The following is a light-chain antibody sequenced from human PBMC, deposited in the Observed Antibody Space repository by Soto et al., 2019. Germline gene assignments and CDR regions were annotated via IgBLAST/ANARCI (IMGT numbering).Light chain of an antibody. CDR1: SSNIGAGYD. CDR2: GNS. Sequence: QSVLTQPPSVSGAPGQRVTISCSESSSNIGAGYDVHWYQQLPGTAPKLLIYGNSNRPSGVPDRFSGSKSGTSASLAITGLQPEDEADHYCQSYDSSLRSVFGGGTKLTVL. V-gene: IGLV1-40*01. CDR3: QSYDSSLRSV. J-gene: IGLJ2*01.